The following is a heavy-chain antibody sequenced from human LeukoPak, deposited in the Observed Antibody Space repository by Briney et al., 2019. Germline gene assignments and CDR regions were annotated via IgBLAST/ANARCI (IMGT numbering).Heavy chain of an antibody. V-gene: IGHV1-2*02. D-gene: IGHD3-10*01. J-gene: IGHJ5*02. CDR1: GYTFTGYY. Sequence: ASVKVSCKASGYTFTGYYMHWVRQAPGQGLEWMGWINPNSGGTNYAQKFQGRVTMTRDTSISTAYMELSRLRSDDTAVYYCAREGMGRGKSPNWFDPWGQGTLVTVSS. CDR3: AREGMGRGKSPNWFDP. CDR2: INPNSGGT.